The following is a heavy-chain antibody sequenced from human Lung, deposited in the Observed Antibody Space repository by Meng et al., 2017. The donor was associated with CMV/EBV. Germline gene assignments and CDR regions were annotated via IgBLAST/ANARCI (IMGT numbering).Heavy chain of an antibody. D-gene: IGHD6-25*01. Sequence: ASXXVSXKASGYTFTGYYMHWVRQAPGQGLEWMGWINPNSGGTNYAQKFQGRVTMTRDTSTSTVYMELSSLRSEDTAVYYCARDRRIAAESYGMEVWGQGNXVTVSS. CDR3: ARDRRIAAESYGMEV. CDR1: GYTFTGYY. J-gene: IGHJ6*02. CDR2: INPNSGGT. V-gene: IGHV1-2*02.